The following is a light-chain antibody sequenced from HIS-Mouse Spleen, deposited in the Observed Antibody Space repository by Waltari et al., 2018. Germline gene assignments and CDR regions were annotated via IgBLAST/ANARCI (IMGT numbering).Light chain of an antibody. CDR1: QSVLYSSNNKNY. CDR2: WAS. CDR3: QQYYSTLS. Sequence: DIVMTQSPDSLAVSLGERATINCKSSQSVLYSSNNKNYLAWYQQKPGQPPKLLIYWASTRESGVPDRFSGSGSGTDFTLTISSLQAEDVAVYYCQQYYSTLSFGPG. V-gene: IGKV4-1*01. J-gene: IGKJ3*01.